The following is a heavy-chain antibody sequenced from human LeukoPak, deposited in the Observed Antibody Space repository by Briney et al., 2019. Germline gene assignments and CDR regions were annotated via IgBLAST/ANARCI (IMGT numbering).Heavy chain of an antibody. D-gene: IGHD1-26*01. CDR3: ARGGGSGSQEYDD. CDR1: GGSISSGGYY. J-gene: IGHJ4*02. Sequence: SETLSLTCTVSGGSISSGGYYWSWIRQHPGKGLEWIGYIYYSGSTYYNPSLKSRVTISVDTSKNQFSLKLSSVTAADTAVYYCARGGGSGSQEYDDWGQGTLVTVSS. V-gene: IGHV4-31*03. CDR2: IYYSGST.